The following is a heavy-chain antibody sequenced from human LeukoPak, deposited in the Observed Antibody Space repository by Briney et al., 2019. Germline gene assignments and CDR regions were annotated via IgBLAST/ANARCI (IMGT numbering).Heavy chain of an antibody. Sequence: SETLSLTCTVSGGSISSSSYYWGWIRQPPGKGLEWIGEINHSGSTNYNPSLKSRVTISVDTSKNQFSLKLSSVTAADTAVYYCARLCQGTYSSGWYLRGGYWFDPWGQGTLVTVSS. CDR2: INHSGST. CDR1: GGSISSSSYY. V-gene: IGHV4-39*07. CDR3: ARLCQGTYSSGWYLRGGYWFDP. J-gene: IGHJ5*02. D-gene: IGHD6-19*01.